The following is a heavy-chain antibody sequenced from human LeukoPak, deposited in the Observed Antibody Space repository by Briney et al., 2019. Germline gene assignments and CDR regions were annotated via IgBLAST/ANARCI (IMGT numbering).Heavy chain of an antibody. V-gene: IGHV4-39*07. CDR2: IYYSGST. CDR1: GGSISSSSYY. Sequence: SETLSLTCTVSGGSISSSSYYWGWIRQPPGKGLEWIGSIYYSGSTYYNPSLKSRVTISVDTSKNQFSLKLSSVTAADTAVYYCASGYSSGRGAFDIWGQGTMVTVSS. J-gene: IGHJ3*02. D-gene: IGHD6-19*01. CDR3: ASGYSSGRGAFDI.